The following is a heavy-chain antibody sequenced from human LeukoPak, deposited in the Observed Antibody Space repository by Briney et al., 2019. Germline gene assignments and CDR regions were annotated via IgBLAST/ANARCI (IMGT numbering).Heavy chain of an antibody. CDR2: TCDDT. CDR1: GFTFSDYG. V-gene: IGHV3-23*01. Sequence: GGSLRLSCAASGFTFSDYGMTWVRQAPGKGLEWVSSTCDDTYYADSVKGRFTISRDDSKDTLFLQMNSLRVEDTAVYYCAKDAIYKNSVWDYFDYWGQGTLVTVSS. J-gene: IGHJ4*02. CDR3: AKDAIYKNSVWDYFDY. D-gene: IGHD5-24*01.